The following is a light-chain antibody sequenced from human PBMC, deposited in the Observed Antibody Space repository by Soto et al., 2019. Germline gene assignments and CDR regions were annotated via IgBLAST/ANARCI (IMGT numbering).Light chain of an antibody. CDR1: QSVNNY. CDR2: DVS. J-gene: IGKJ4*01. V-gene: IGKV1-39*01. CDR3: QQNYRIPLT. Sequence: DIQMTQSPASLSSSVGDRVTITCRASQSVNNYLNWYQQKPGKAPNLLIHDVSSLQSGVPSRFSGSGSGTDFTLTISSLQPADFATYYYQQNYRIPLTFGGGTQVEIK.